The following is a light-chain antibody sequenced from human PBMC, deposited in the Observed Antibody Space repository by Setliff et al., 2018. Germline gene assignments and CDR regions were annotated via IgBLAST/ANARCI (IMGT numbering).Light chain of an antibody. Sequence: QSALTQPASVSGSPGQSITISCTGTSSDIGGYNYVSWYQQHSGKAPKLMIYEVSNRPSGVSNRFSGSKSGNTASLTISGLQAEDEADYYCSSYASSSIPYGFGSGTKV. CDR2: EVS. CDR1: SSDIGGYNY. V-gene: IGLV2-14*01. J-gene: IGLJ1*01. CDR3: SSYASSSIPYG.